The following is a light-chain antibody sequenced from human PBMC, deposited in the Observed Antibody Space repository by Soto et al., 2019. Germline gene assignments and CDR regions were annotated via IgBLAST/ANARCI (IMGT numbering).Light chain of an antibody. V-gene: IGLV1-44*01. Sequence: QSVLTQPPSASGTPGQRVTISCSGGSSNIGINTVNWYQQLPGTAPKVLIYTDNERPSGVPDRFSGSKSGTSASLAINGLQSGDEADYYCSSYTSSSTLVFGGGTKLTVL. CDR2: TDN. CDR1: SSNIGINT. CDR3: SSYTSSSTLV. J-gene: IGLJ2*01.